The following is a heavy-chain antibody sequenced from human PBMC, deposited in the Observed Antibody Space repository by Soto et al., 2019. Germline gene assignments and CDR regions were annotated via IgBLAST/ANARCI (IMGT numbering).Heavy chain of an antibody. Sequence: EVQLLESGGGLVQPGGSLRLSCAASGFTFSSYAMNWVRQAPGKGLEWVSAISDSGGSTYYADSVKGRFTSSRNHSTGTLYRQMNSLRAEDTAVDYCAKEVMTTVIQDAFDICGQGTMGTVSS. V-gene: IGHV3-23*01. D-gene: IGHD4-17*01. CDR3: AKEVMTTVIQDAFDI. CDR2: ISDSGGST. J-gene: IGHJ3*02. CDR1: GFTFSSYA.